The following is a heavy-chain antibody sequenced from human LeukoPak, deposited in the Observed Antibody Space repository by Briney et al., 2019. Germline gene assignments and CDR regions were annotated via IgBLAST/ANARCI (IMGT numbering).Heavy chain of an antibody. CDR3: ATDAVTYHAIGYYYGMDV. D-gene: IGHD4-17*01. V-gene: IGHV1-24*01. CDR1: GYTLTELS. Sequence: ASVKVSCKVSGYTLTELSMHWARQAPGKGLEWMGGFDPEDGETIYAQKFQGRVTMTEDTSTDTAYMELSSLRSEDTAVYYCATDAVTYHAIGYYYGMDVWGQGTTVTVSS. J-gene: IGHJ6*02. CDR2: FDPEDGET.